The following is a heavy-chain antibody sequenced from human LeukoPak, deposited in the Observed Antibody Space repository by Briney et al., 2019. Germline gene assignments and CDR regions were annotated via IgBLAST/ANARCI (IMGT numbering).Heavy chain of an antibody. CDR3: ASMTVTAPNWFDP. D-gene: IGHD2-21*02. V-gene: IGHV4-34*01. J-gene: IGHJ5*02. CDR1: GGSFSGYY. CDR2: INHSGST. Sequence: TSETLSLTCAVYGGSFSGYYWSWIRQPPGKGLEWIGEINHSGSTNYNPSLKSRVTISVDTSKNQFSLKLSSVTAADTAVYYCASMTVTAPNWFDPWGQGTLVTVSS.